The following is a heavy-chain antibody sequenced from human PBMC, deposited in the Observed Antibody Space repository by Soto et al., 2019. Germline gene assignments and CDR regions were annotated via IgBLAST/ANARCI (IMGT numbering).Heavy chain of an antibody. Sequence: QVQLVQSGAEEKKPGASVKVSCKASGYTFTSYAMHWVRQAPGQRLEWMGWINAGNGNTKNSQKFQGRGTITRDTSASTAYMELSSLRSEDTAVYYCARAPSWWYFDLWGRGTLVTVSS. CDR1: GYTFTSYA. J-gene: IGHJ2*01. CDR2: INAGNGNT. CDR3: ARAPSWWYFDL. V-gene: IGHV1-3*05.